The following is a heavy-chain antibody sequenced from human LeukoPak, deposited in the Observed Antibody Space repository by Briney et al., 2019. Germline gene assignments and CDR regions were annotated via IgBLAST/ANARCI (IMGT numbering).Heavy chain of an antibody. J-gene: IGHJ6*03. Sequence: GASVKVSCKASGYIFTTYYMHWLRQAPGQGPEWMGIINPRGGSTDYAQKLQGRVTMTTDTSTSTAYMELRSLRSDDTAVYYCAREGHDFWSGRHYYMDVWGKGTTVTVSS. CDR1: GYIFTTYY. V-gene: IGHV1-46*01. D-gene: IGHD3-3*01. CDR2: INPRGGST. CDR3: AREGHDFWSGRHYYMDV.